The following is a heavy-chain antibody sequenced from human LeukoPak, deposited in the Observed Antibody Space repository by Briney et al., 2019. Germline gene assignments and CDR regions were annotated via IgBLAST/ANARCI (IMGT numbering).Heavy chain of an antibody. CDR1: GFTFSSYA. Sequence: SGRSLRLSCAASGFTFSSYAMHWVRQAPGKGLEWVAVISYDGSNKYYADSVKGRFTISRDNSKNTLYLQMNSLRAEDTAVYYCARAHMVRDFDYWGQGTLVTVSS. CDR2: ISYDGSNK. J-gene: IGHJ4*02. D-gene: IGHD3-10*01. V-gene: IGHV3-30-3*01. CDR3: ARAHMVRDFDY.